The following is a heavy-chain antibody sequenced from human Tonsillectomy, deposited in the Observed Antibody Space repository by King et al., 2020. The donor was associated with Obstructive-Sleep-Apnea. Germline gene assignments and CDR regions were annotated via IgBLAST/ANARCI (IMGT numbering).Heavy chain of an antibody. CDR2: IYPGDSDT. V-gene: IGHV5-51*01. D-gene: IGHD6-19*01. J-gene: IGHJ4*02. CDR1: GYSFTSKW. CDR3: ARAGIAVAGSWWIDY. Sequence: VQLVESGAEVKKPGESLKISCKGSGYSFTSKWIIWVRQMPGKGLEWMGVIYPGDSDTRYSPSFQGQFTISADRSISTAYLQWSSLKASDTAMYFCARAGIAVAGSWWIDYWGKGSLVTVSS.